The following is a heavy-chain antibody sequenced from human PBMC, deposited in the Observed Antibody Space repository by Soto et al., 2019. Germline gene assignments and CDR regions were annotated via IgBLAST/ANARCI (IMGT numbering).Heavy chain of an antibody. CDR2: IYYSGTT. V-gene: IGHV4-28*01. Sequence: QVQLQESGPGLVKPSDTLSLTCAVSGYSISSSNWWGWIRQPPGKGLEWIGYIYYSGTTYYNPSLKSRVTLSVDTSKNQCSMKLTSVTAVDTAVYYCARREIQGPIDYWGQGTLVTVSS. J-gene: IGHJ4*02. D-gene: IGHD1-26*01. CDR1: GYSISSSNW. CDR3: ARREIQGPIDY.